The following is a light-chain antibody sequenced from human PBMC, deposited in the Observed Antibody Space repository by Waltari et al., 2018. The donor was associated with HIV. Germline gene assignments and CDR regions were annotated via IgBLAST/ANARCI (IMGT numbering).Light chain of an antibody. V-gene: IGLV2-14*01. CDR3: SSYTNINTVV. CDR1: TSDVGAYDY. CDR2: EVT. J-gene: IGLJ2*01. Sequence: QSALTQPASVSGSPGQSITMSCTGATSDVGAYDYVSWYQQHPGTAPKLIIYEVTNRPSGVSNRFSCSKSCITASLTISGLQTEDEADYYCSSYTNINTVVFGGGTKLTVL.